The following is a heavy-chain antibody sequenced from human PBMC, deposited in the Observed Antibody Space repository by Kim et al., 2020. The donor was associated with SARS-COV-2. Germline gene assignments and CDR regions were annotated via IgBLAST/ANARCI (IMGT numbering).Heavy chain of an antibody. V-gene: IGHV3-33*01. D-gene: IGHD3-10*01. J-gene: IGHJ6*02. CDR1: GFTFSSYG. Sequence: GGSLRLSCAASGFTFSSYGMHWVRQAPGKGLEWVAVIWYDGSNKYYADSVKGRFTISRDNSKNTLYLQMNSLRAEDTAVYYCARGIYGSGSYYNWLSGYYYGMDVWGQGTTVTVSS. CDR3: ARGIYGSGSYYNWLSGYYYGMDV. CDR2: IWYDGSNK.